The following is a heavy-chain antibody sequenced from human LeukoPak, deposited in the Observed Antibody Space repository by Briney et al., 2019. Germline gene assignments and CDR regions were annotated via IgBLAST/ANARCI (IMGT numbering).Heavy chain of an antibody. CDR3: ARAKARTAVAAAVLYYYYYMDV. D-gene: IGHD6-13*01. CDR2: KKKDGRKK. CDR1: GFMFRNYW. V-gene: IGHV3-7*01. J-gene: IGHJ6*03. Sequence: GGSLRLSGAVSGFMFRNYWMSWVSQDPGKGREWVANKKKDGRKKYYGDSVKGRFTISRDNAKNSLCLQMNSLRAEDTAVYYCARAKARTAVAAAVLYYYYYMDVWGKGPTVTVSS.